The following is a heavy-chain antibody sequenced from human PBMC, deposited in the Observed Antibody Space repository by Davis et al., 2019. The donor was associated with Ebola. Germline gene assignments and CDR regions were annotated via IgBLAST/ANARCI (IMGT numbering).Heavy chain of an antibody. CDR3: AKKRVPITMVRGEYYYYGMDV. D-gene: IGHD3-10*01. Sequence: PGGSLRLSCAASGFTFSDYYMSWIRQAPGKGLEWVSAISGSGGSTYYADSVKGRFTISRDNSKNTLYLQMNSLRAEDTAVYYCAKKRVPITMVRGEYYYYGMDVWGQGTTVTVSS. CDR1: GFTFSDYY. J-gene: IGHJ6*02. V-gene: IGHV3-23*01. CDR2: ISGSGGST.